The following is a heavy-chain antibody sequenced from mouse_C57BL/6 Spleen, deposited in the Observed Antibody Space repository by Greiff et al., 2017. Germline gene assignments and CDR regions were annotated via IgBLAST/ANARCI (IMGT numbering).Heavy chain of an antibody. J-gene: IGHJ4*01. CDR3: ASSEMGAMDY. V-gene: IGHV1-64*01. CDR2: IHPNSGST. D-gene: IGHD2-3*01. CDR1: GYTFTSSW. Sequence: QVQLQQPGAELVKPGASVKLSCKASGYTFTSSWMHWVKQRPGQGLEWIGMIHPNSGSTNYNEKFKSKATLTVAKSSSTAYMQLSSLTSEDSAVYYCASSEMGAMDYWGQGTSVTVSS.